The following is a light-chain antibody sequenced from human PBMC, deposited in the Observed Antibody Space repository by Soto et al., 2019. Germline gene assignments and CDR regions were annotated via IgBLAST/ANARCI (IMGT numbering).Light chain of an antibody. V-gene: IGKV3-11*01. Sequence: EIVLTQSPATLSLSPGERATLSCRASPSVTSYLAWYQQKPGQAPRRLIYDASNRATGIPARFSGSGSGTDFTLTISSLEPEEFAVYYCQQRSNCPLTFGGGTKVEIK. CDR3: QQRSNCPLT. CDR1: PSVTSY. J-gene: IGKJ4*01. CDR2: DAS.